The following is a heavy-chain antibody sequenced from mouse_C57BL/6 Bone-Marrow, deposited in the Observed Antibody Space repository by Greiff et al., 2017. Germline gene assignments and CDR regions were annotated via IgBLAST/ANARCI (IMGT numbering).Heavy chain of an antibody. J-gene: IGHJ3*01. D-gene: IGHD2-14*01. Sequence: VQLQQSGAELVRPGASVKLSCTASGFNIKDDYMHWVKPRPEQGLEWIGWIDPENGDTASASKFQGKATITADTSSNTAYLQLSSLTSEDTAGYYCTTGGYSWFAYWGQGTLVTVSA. V-gene: IGHV14-4*01. CDR3: TTGGYSWFAY. CDR2: IDPENGDT. CDR1: GFNIKDDY.